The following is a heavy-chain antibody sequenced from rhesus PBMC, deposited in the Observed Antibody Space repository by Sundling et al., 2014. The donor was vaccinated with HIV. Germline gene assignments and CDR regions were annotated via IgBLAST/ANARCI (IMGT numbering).Heavy chain of an antibody. J-gene: IGHJ6*01. CDR2: ISGSSGST. CDR1: GGSFSGYY. V-gene: IGHV4-165*01. Sequence: QVQLQESGPGLVKPSETLSLTCAVSGGSFSGYYWGWLRQPPGKGLEWIGYISGSSGSTTYNPSLKNRVTISRDTSKNQFSLQVTSVTAADTAVYYCARDLNESWRYIVYGLESWGQGVIVTVSS. D-gene: IGHD1-1-1*01. CDR3: ARDLNESWRYIVYGLES.